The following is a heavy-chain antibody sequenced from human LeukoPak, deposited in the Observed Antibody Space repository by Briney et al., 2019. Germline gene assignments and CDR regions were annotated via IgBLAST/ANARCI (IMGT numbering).Heavy chain of an antibody. J-gene: IGHJ4*02. V-gene: IGHV3-43D*03. CDR3: AKVESSSSSTGDY. Sequence: PGGSLRLSCAASGFTFYDYAMHCVRHAPGKGLEWVSLISWDGGSTYYADSVKGRFTISRDNSKNSLYLQMNSLRAEDTALYYCAKVESSSSSTGDYWGQGTLVTVSS. CDR1: GFTFYDYA. CDR2: ISWDGGST. D-gene: IGHD6-6*01.